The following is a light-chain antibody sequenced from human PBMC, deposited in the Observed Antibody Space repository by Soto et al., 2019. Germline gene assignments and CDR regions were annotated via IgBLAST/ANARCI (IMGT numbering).Light chain of an antibody. CDR3: TAWDGSLDGRG. V-gene: IGLV1-44*01. CDR2: RSD. J-gene: IGLJ3*02. CDR1: NYHIGSNT. Sequence: QSVLTQPPSASGTLGQRVTISCSGGNYHIGSNTVNWYQHLPGTAPKLLIYRSDQRPSGIPDRFSGSKYGTSASLDISGLQSEDEADYYCTAWDGSLDGRGFGGGTKLTGL.